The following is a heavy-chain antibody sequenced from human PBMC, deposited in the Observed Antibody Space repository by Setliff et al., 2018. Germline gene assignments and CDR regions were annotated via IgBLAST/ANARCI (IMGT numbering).Heavy chain of an antibody. V-gene: IGHV3-7*01. CDR3: FGAGTCSY. D-gene: IGHD3-10*01. CDR2: INPHGSEK. Sequence: GGSLRLSCTASGLSYSNDWVSWVRQAPGKGLEWLASINPHGSEKYYADSVKGRFTISRDNAKNSLSLQMNNLGTEDTAVYYCFGAGTCSYWGQGPLVTVSS. CDR1: GLSYSNDW. J-gene: IGHJ4*02.